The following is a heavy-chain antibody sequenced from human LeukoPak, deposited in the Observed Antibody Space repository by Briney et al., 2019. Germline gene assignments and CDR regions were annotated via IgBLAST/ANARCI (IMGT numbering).Heavy chain of an antibody. J-gene: IGHJ3*02. CDR3: ARDHPLKGAFDI. V-gene: IGHV3-53*01. Sequence: GGSLRLSCAASGFTVSSNYMSWVRQAPGKGLXWVSVIYSGGSTYYADSVKGRFTISRDNSKNTLYLQMNSLRAEDTAVYYCARDHPLKGAFDIWGQGTMVTVSS. CDR1: GFTVSSNY. CDR2: IYSGGST.